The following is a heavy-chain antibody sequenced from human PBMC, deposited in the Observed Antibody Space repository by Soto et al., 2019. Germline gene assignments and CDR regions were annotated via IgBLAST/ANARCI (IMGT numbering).Heavy chain of an antibody. J-gene: IGHJ4*02. CDR1: GFTVSSNY. CDR2: IYSGGST. D-gene: IGHD6-19*01. Sequence: EVQLVESGGGLVQPGGSLRLSCAASGFTVSSNYMSWVRQAPGKGLEWVSGIYSGGSTYYADSVKGRFTISRHNSKNTLYLQMNSLRAEDTAVYYGARAIRYSSGWSYYFDYWGQGTLVTVSS. CDR3: ARAIRYSSGWSYYFDY. V-gene: IGHV3-53*04.